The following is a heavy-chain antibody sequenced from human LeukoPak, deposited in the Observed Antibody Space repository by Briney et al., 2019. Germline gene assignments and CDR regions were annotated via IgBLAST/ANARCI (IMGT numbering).Heavy chain of an antibody. CDR2: IRQDGSAK. CDR3: ATSSDAPANM. Sequence: PGGSPRLSCAVSGFTFSTYWMSWVRQAPGKGLEWVANIRQDGSAKYYVDSVRGRFTISRDNAKNSLYLQMNSLRAEDTGVYYCATSSDAPANMWGQGTLVTVSS. D-gene: IGHD2-2*01. J-gene: IGHJ4*02. V-gene: IGHV3-7*01. CDR1: GFTFSTYW.